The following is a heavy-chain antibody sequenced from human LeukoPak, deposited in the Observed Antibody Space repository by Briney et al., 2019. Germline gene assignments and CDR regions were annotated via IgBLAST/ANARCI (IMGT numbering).Heavy chain of an antibody. V-gene: IGHV3-21*01. CDR2: ISSSSSYI. CDR1: GFTFSSYS. Sequence: PGGSLRLSCAASGFTFSSYSMNWVRQAPGKGLEWVSSISSSSSYIYYADSVKGRFTISRDNAKNSLYLQMNSLRAEDTAVYYCARETPQDYDRSGYSPSFDYWGQGTLVSVSS. J-gene: IGHJ4*02. CDR3: ARETPQDYDRSGYSPSFDY. D-gene: IGHD3-22*01.